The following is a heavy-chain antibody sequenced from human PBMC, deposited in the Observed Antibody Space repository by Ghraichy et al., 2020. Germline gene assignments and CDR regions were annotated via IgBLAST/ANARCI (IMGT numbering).Heavy chain of an antibody. J-gene: IGHJ6*02. CDR2: INPSGGST. Sequence: ASVKVSCKASGYTFTSYYMHWVRQAPGQGLEWMGIINPSGGSTSCAQKFQGRVTMTRDTSTSTVYMELSSLRSEDTAVYYCARELRFLEWLTVYYYYGMDVWGQGTTVTVSS. CDR1: GYTFTSYY. CDR3: ARELRFLEWLTVYYYYGMDV. D-gene: IGHD3-3*01. V-gene: IGHV1-46*01.